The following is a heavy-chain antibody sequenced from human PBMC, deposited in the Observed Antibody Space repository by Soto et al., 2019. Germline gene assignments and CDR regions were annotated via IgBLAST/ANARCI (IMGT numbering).Heavy chain of an antibody. V-gene: IGHV3-9*01. CDR1: GFTFDDYA. CDR2: ISWNSGSI. Sequence: VQLVESGGGLVQPGRFLRLSCAASGFTFDDYAMHWVRQAPGKGLEWASGISWNSGSIGYADSLKGRFTISRDNAKKSLYLQMNSLRAEDTALYYCAKDISAKVAGNFDYWGQGTLVTVSS. CDR3: AKDISAKVAGNFDY. D-gene: IGHD6-19*01. J-gene: IGHJ4*02.